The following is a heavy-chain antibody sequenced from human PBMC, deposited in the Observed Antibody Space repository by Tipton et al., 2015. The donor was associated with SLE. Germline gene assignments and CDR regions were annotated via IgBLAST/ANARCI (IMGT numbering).Heavy chain of an antibody. V-gene: IGHV4-38-2*01. Sequence: TLSLTCDVSGFSISSVYYWAWVRQPPGKGLEWIGSFYHGGGAYYRYYNPSLNSRVSISIDASKNQFSLHLTSVTAADTALYYCARDQDYGDFDYWGQGKLATVSS. CDR2: FYHGGGA. CDR1: GFSISSVYY. CDR3: ARDQDYGDFDY. D-gene: IGHD4-17*01. J-gene: IGHJ4*02.